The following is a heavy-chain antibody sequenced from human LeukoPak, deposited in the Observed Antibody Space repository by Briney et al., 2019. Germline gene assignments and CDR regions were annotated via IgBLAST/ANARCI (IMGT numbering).Heavy chain of an antibody. D-gene: IGHD3-22*01. Sequence: GGSLRLSCAASGFTFSSYEMNWVRQAPGKGLEWVSYISSSGSTIFYSDSVKGRFTISRDNAKNSLHLQMNSLTAEDTAVYYCARGGGRGDYNERYYFDYWGQGTLVTVSS. CDR2: ISSSGSTI. J-gene: IGHJ4*02. CDR3: ARGGGRGDYNERYYFDY. V-gene: IGHV3-48*03. CDR1: GFTFSSYE.